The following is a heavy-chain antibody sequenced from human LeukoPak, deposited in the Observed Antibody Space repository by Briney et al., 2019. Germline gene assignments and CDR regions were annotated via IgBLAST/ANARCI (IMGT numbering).Heavy chain of an antibody. V-gene: IGHV4-4*09. CDR2: IYTSGST. J-gene: IGHJ4*02. D-gene: IGHD5-24*01. Sequence: SETLSLTCTVSGGSISSYYWSWIRQPPGKGLEWIGYIYTSGSTNYNPSLKSRVTISVDTSKNQFSLKLSSVTAADTAVYYCARLLTERRWLQLGEIYYFDYWGQGTLVTVSS. CDR1: GGSISSYY. CDR3: ARLLTERRWLQLGEIYYFDY.